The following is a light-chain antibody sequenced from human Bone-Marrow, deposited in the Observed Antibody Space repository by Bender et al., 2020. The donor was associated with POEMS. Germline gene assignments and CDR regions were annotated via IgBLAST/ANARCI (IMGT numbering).Light chain of an antibody. CDR3: QVWDDSDGHQAV. Sequence: SYVLTQPPSVSVAPGQAASITCGGDRIGDKSVHWYQHKPGGAPLVVIYDDKVRPSGIPDRFSASNSGDTAALTIARVEAGDDADYYCQVWDDSDGHQAVFGGGTKVTVL. V-gene: IGLV3-21*02. CDR1: RIGDKS. CDR2: DDK. J-gene: IGLJ2*01.